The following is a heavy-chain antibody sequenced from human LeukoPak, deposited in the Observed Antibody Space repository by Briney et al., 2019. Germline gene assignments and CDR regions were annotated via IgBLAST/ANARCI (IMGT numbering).Heavy chain of an antibody. J-gene: IGHJ6*02. CDR1: GFTFSSYA. D-gene: IGHD6-13*01. CDR3: AGVLRIAAAGTIYYYGMDV. V-gene: IGHV3-30*04. CDR2: ISYDGSNK. Sequence: PGRSLRLSCAASGFTFSSYAMHWVRHAPGKGLEWVAVISYDGSNKYYADSVKGRFTISRDNSKNTLYLQMNSLRAEDTAVYYCAGVLRIAAAGTIYYYGMDVWGQGTTVTVSS.